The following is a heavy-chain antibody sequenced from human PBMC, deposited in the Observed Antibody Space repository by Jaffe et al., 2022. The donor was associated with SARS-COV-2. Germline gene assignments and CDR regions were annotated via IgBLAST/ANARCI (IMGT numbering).Heavy chain of an antibody. Sequence: EVQLLESGGGLVQPGGSLRLSCAASGFTFSSYAMSWVRQAPGKGLEWVSAISGSGGSTYYADSVKGRFTISRDNSKNTLYLQMNSLRAEDTAVYYCAKGIIFGGVIMGRDAFDIWGQGTMVTVSS. CDR1: GFTFSSYA. CDR3: AKGIIFGGVIMGRDAFDI. V-gene: IGHV3-23*01. J-gene: IGHJ3*02. D-gene: IGHD3-3*02. CDR2: ISGSGGST.